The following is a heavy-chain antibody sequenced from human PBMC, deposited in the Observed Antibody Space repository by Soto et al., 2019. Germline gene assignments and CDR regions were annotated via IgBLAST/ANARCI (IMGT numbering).Heavy chain of an antibody. CDR1: GGTFSSYT. J-gene: IGHJ4*02. D-gene: IGHD4-17*01. CDR2: IIPILGIA. CDR3: AREAGPYGDYSFDY. Sequence: ASVKVSCKASGGTFSSYTISWVRQAPGQGLEWMGRIIPILGIANYAQKFQGRVTITADKSTSTAYMELSSLRSEDTAVYYCAREAGPYGDYSFDYWGQGPLVTVSS. V-gene: IGHV1-69*04.